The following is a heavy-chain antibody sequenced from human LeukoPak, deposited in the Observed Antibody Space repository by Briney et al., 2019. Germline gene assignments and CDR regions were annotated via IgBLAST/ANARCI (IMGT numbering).Heavy chain of an antibody. D-gene: IGHD3-3*01. CDR3: AIPGTIFGVVNDY. J-gene: IGHJ4*02. Sequence: ASVKVSFKASGYTFTSYDINWGRQATGQGLEWMGWMNPNSGNTGYAQKFQGRVTMTRNTSISTAYMELSSLRSEDTAVYYCAIPGTIFGVVNDYWGQGTLVTVSS. CDR2: MNPNSGNT. V-gene: IGHV1-8*01. CDR1: GYTFTSYD.